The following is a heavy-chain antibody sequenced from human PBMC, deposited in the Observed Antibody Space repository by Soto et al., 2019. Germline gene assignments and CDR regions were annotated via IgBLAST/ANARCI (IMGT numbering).Heavy chain of an antibody. CDR1: GYSISSGSY. CDR3: ARVRDWFDP. D-gene: IGHD3-3*01. J-gene: IGHJ5*02. V-gene: IGHV4-38-2*02. Sequence: PSETLSLTCTVSGYSISSGSYWNWIRQPPGKGLEWIGEIDHSGYTNYNPSLKSRVTISVDTSKNQFSLRLTSVTAADTAVYYCARVRDWFDPWGQGTLVTVSS. CDR2: IDHSGYT.